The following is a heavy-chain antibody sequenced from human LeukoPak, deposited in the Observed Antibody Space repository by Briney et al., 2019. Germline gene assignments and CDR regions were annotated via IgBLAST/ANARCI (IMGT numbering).Heavy chain of an antibody. CDR3: ARVLAYYYYMDV. Sequence: GGSLRLSCAASGFTFSDYCMSWIRQAPGKGLEWVSYISSSGSTIYYADSVKGRFTISRDNAKNSLYLQMNSLRAEDTAVYYCARVLAYYYYMDVWGKGTTVTVSS. CDR1: GFTFSDYC. CDR2: ISSSGSTI. J-gene: IGHJ6*03. V-gene: IGHV3-11*01.